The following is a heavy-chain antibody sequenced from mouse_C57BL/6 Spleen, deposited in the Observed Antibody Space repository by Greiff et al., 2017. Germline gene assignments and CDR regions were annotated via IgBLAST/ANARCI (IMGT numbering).Heavy chain of an antibody. CDR1: GYSFTGYY. V-gene: IGHV1-42*01. J-gene: IGHJ4*01. Sequence: EVQLQQSGPELVKPGASVKISCKASGYSFTGYYMNWVKQSPEKSLEWIGEINPSTGGTTYNQKFKAKATLTVDKSSSTAYMQLKSLTSEDSAVYYCAIRYGNYPYYAMDYWGQGTSVTVSS. D-gene: IGHD2-1*01. CDR3: AIRYGNYPYYAMDY. CDR2: INPSTGGT.